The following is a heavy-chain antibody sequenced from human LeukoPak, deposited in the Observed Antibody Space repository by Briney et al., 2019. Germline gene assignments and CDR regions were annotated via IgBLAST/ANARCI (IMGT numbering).Heavy chain of an antibody. Sequence: AALKVSCKASGYNFPSYGINGVRQAPGQGLEWMGWIRPHTGETHSAQRFQDRVTMTTDTSTTTAYMELRSLRFDDTAVYYCARDRGGKGSAIFYWGQGSLVTVSS. CDR2: IRPHTGET. CDR1: GYNFPSYG. CDR3: ARDRGGKGSAIFY. D-gene: IGHD2-2*01. J-gene: IGHJ4*02. V-gene: IGHV1-18*01.